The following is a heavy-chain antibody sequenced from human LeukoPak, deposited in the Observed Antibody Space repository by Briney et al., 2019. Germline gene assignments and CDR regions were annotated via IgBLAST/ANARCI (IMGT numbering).Heavy chain of an antibody. J-gene: IGHJ3*02. CDR1: GGSISSSSYY. CDR2: IFYSGET. D-gene: IGHD2-2*01. Sequence: SETLSLTCTVSGGSISSSSYYWAWIRQPPGKGLEWIGNIFYSGETYYNPSLESRVTISIDTTRNQFSLKLTSVTAADTAMYYCARPQLSAPEDAFDIWGRGTMVTVSS. CDR3: ARPQLSAPEDAFDI. V-gene: IGHV4-39*01.